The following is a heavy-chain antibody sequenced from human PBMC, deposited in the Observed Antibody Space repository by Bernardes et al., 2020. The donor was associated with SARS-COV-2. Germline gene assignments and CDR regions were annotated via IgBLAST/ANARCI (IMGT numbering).Heavy chain of an antibody. Sequence: GGSLRLSCAASGFTFSTYWMYWVRQAPGKGLEWVSAISGSGGSTYYADSVKGRFTISRDNSKNTLYLQMNSLRAEDTAVYYCAKDRGGPLDYWGQGTLVTVSS. CDR3: AKDRGGPLDY. J-gene: IGHJ4*02. D-gene: IGHD2-15*01. CDR1: GFTFSTYW. CDR2: ISGSGGST. V-gene: IGHV3-23*01.